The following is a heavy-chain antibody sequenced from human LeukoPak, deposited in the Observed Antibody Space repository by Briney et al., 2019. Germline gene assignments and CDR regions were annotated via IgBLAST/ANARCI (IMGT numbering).Heavy chain of an antibody. CDR1: GFTFSDDW. J-gene: IGHJ4*02. V-gene: IGHV3-74*01. D-gene: IGHD6-19*01. Sequence: PGGSLRLSCVASGFTFSDDWMRWVRHAPGKGLEWVSRIYSDESTSYYADSVKGRFTISRDNSKNTLYLQMNSLRAEDTAVYYCAKLYSGWYSDYWGQGTLVTVSS. CDR3: AKLYSGWYSDY. CDR2: IYSDESTS.